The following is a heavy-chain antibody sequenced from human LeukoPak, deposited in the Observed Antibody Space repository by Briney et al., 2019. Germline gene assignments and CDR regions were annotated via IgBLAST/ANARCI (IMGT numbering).Heavy chain of an antibody. CDR2: INHSGST. D-gene: IGHD2-2*01. CDR1: GGSFSGYY. J-gene: IGHJ6*03. CDR3: ARRYCSSTSCYYNYYYYYYMDV. Sequence: KPSETLSLTCAVYGGSFSGYYWSWIRQPPGKGLEWIGEINHSGSTNYNPSLKSRVTISVDTSKNQFSLKLSSVTAADTAVYYCARRYCSSTSCYYNYYYYYYMDVWGKGTTVTVSS. V-gene: IGHV4-34*01.